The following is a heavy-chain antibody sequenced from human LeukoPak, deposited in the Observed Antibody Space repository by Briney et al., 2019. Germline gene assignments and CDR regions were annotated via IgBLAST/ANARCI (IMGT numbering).Heavy chain of an antibody. CDR1: GGSINSNY. D-gene: IGHD6-13*01. CDR3: AREASIAAAGWISDY. V-gene: IGHV4-4*07. J-gene: IGHJ4*02. Sequence: SETLSLTCTVSGGSINSNYWTWLRQPAGKGLEWIGRISISGITNYSPSLKSRVTISLDKSKNQFSLILASVTAADTALYYCAREASIAAAGWISDYWGQGTLVTVSS. CDR2: ISISGIT.